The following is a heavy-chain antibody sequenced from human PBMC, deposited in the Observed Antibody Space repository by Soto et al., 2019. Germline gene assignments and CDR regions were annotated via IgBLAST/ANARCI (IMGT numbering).Heavy chain of an antibody. CDR1: GFTFSSYW. CDR3: ARGGGIYYDFWSGSTYYYYGLDV. V-gene: IGHV3-7*03. Sequence: GSLRLSCAASGFTFSSYWMSWARQTPGWGLEWVASIKQDGSEKYSVDSVKGRFTISRDNDKNSLYLQMNSLRAEDTAVYYCARGGGIYYDFWSGSTYYYYGLDVWGQGTTVTVSS. CDR2: IKQDGSEK. J-gene: IGHJ6*02. D-gene: IGHD3-3*01.